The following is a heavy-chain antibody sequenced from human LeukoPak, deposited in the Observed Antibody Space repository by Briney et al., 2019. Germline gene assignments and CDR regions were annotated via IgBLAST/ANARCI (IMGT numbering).Heavy chain of an antibody. CDR2: FDPAAGTT. Sequence: ASVKVSCKVSGDILSELSIHWVRQTPGKGFEWMGGFDPAAGTTLYAQTSQDRIIMTEDTSTGTTYMELGSLTSDDTAMYYCATLVVPAAKRGVWGQGTLVTVSS. J-gene: IGHJ4*02. CDR3: ATLVVPAAKRGV. D-gene: IGHD2-21*01. CDR1: GDILSELS. V-gene: IGHV1-24*01.